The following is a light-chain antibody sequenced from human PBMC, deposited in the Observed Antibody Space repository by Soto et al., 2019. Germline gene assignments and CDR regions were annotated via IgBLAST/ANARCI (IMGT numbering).Light chain of an antibody. CDR2: DAS. CDR3: QQRSNWPPRT. Sequence: EIVLPQSPAPLSLSPGERATLSCRASQSVSSYLAWYQQKPGQAPRLLIYDASDRATGIPARFSGSGSGTDFTLTITGLAPEDSAVYDCQQRSNWPPRTFGQGTRLEIK. CDR1: QSVSSY. J-gene: IGKJ5*01. V-gene: IGKV3-11*01.